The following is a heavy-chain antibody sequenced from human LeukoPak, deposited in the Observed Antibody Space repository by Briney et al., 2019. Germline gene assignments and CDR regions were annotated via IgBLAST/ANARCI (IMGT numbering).Heavy chain of an antibody. CDR1: GFTFSSYS. Sequence: AGGSLRLSCAASGFTFSSYSMNWVRQAPGKGLEWVSSISSSSSYIYYADSVKGRFTISRDNAKNSLYLQMNSLRAEDTAVYYCARELAIFGVVMYNWFDPWGQGTLVTVSS. CDR2: ISSSSSYI. D-gene: IGHD3-3*01. CDR3: ARELAIFGVVMYNWFDP. V-gene: IGHV3-21*01. J-gene: IGHJ5*02.